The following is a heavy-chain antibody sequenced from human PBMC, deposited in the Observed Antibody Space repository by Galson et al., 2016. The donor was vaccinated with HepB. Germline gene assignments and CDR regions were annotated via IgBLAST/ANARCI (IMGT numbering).Heavy chain of an antibody. CDR3: AKNLDSGWHLPFDS. CDR2: IYSGGAT. D-gene: IGHD3-22*01. V-gene: IGHV3-53*01. J-gene: IGHJ4*02. CDR1: GFSVRSNY. Sequence: SLRLSCAGSGFSVRSNYMNWVRQAPGKGLEWVSVIYSGGATSYADSVKGRFTISRDTSNNTVFLQKNSLRTEDTAVYYCAKNLDSGWHLPFDSWGQGTLVTVSS.